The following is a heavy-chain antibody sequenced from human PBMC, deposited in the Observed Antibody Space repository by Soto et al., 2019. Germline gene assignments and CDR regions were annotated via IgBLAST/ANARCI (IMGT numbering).Heavy chain of an antibody. J-gene: IGHJ4*02. CDR3: ARGGWKLFDY. D-gene: IGHD6-19*01. Sequence: SETLSLTCTFAGCSISSYYWSWIRQPPGKGLGWIGCFYYSGSTNYNPSLKSRVTISVDTSKKQFSLKLSSVTAADTAVYYCARGGWKLFDYWGQGTLVTVS. CDR2: FYYSGST. CDR1: GCSISSYY. V-gene: IGHV4-59*01.